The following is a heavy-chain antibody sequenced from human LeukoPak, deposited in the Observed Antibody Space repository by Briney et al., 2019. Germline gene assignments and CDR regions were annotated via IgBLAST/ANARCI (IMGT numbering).Heavy chain of an antibody. CDR1: GYTFTSYD. CDR3: ARALVVVVPGYYYYYMDV. Sequence: ASVKVSCKASGYTFTSYDINWVRQATGPGLEWMGWMNPNSGNTGYAQKFQGRVTMTRNTSISTAYMELSSLRSEDTAVYYCARALVVVVPGYYYYYMDVWGKGTTVTVSS. J-gene: IGHJ6*03. CDR2: MNPNSGNT. D-gene: IGHD2-2*01. V-gene: IGHV1-8*01.